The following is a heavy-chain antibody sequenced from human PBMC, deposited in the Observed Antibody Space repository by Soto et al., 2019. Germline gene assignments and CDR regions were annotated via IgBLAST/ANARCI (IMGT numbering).Heavy chain of an antibody. CDR2: IYNSGST. J-gene: IGHJ6*02. CDR1: GGSVSSTSYY. V-gene: IGHV4-61*01. D-gene: IGHD3-10*01. Sequence: KSSETLSLTCTVSGGSVSSTSYYWSWIRQPPGKGLEWIGYIYNSGSTNYKPSLKSRVTISVDTSKNQFSLNLTSVTAADTAVYFCARDVRVWNRGSYYSYGMDVWVQGTTVTVSS. CDR3: ARDVRVWNRGSYYSYGMDV.